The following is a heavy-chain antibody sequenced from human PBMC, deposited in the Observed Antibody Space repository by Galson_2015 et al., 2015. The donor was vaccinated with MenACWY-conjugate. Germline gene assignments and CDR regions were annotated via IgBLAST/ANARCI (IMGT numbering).Heavy chain of an antibody. V-gene: IGHV3-23*01. Sequence: SLRLSCAASGFTFPIYAMMWVRQAPGKGLEWVSAISGSGGSTYYADSVKGRFTISRDNSKNTLYLQVNSLRAEDTAVYYCAKDLREWLQQIDYWGQGTLITVSS. CDR2: ISGSGGST. J-gene: IGHJ4*02. D-gene: IGHD5-24*01. CDR3: AKDLREWLQQIDY. CDR1: GFTFPIYA.